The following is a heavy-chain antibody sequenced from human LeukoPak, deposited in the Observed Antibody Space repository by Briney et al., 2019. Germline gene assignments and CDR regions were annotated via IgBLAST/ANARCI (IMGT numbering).Heavy chain of an antibody. CDR2: IWYGGSNK. Sequence: GRSLRLSCAASGFTFSSYGMHWVRQAPGKGLEWVAVIWYGGSNKYYADSVKGRFTISRDNSKNTLYLQMNSLRAEDMAVYYCAKDAAARPGYYFDYWGQGTLVTVSS. CDR3: AKDAAARPGYYFDY. D-gene: IGHD6-6*01. J-gene: IGHJ4*02. V-gene: IGHV3-30*18. CDR1: GFTFSSYG.